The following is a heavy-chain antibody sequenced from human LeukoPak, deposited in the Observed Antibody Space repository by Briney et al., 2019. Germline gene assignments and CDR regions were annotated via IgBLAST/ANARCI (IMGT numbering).Heavy chain of an antibody. CDR1: GGSISTYF. CDR2: VYYSGNT. CDR3: SRYTAVAGGGNWFDP. J-gene: IGHJ5*02. Sequence: PSETLSLTCAVSGGSISTYFWTWIRQPPGKGLEWIGNVYYSGNTKYNPSLKSRVTISVDTSRNKFSLKLTSVTAADTAVYYCSRYTAVAGGGNWFDPWGQGTLVTVSS. D-gene: IGHD4-23*01. V-gene: IGHV4-59*01.